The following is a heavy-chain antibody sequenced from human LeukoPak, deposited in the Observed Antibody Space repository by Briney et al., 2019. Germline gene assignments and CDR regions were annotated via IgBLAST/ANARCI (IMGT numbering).Heavy chain of an antibody. D-gene: IGHD6-13*01. CDR3: ASGHSNRWSDY. Sequence: SETLSLTCTVSGGSISTYDWSWIRQFPGKGLECIGYMYYSGSTNYTPSLKSRATISVDTSNNQSSLKLTSVTAADTAVYYCASGHSNRWSDYWGQGTLVTVSS. J-gene: IGHJ4*02. V-gene: IGHV4-59*01. CDR1: GGSISTYD. CDR2: MYYSGST.